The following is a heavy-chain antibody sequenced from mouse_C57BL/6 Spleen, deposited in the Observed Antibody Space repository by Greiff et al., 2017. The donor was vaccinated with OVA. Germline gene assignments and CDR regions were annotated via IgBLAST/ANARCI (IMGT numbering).Heavy chain of an antibody. J-gene: IGHJ1*03. V-gene: IGHV5-4*03. CDR1: GFTFSSYA. Sequence: EVMLVESGGGLVKPGGSLKLSCAASGFTFSSYAMSWVRQTPEKRLEWVATISDGGSYTYYPDNVKGRFTISRDNAKNNLYLQMSHLKSEDTAMYYCARAGLRGYFDVWGTGTTVTVSS. CDR3: ARAGLRGYFDV. CDR2: ISDGGSYT. D-gene: IGHD1-1*01.